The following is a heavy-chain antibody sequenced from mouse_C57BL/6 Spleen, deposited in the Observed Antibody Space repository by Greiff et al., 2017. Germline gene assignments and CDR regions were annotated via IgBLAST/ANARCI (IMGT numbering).Heavy chain of an antibody. V-gene: IGHV2-9*01. J-gene: IGHJ4*01. D-gene: IGHD1-1*01. CDR3: AILYGGGYAMDY. Sequence: QVQLQQSGPGLVAPSQSLSITCTVSGFSLTSYGVDWVRQPPGKGLEWLGVIWGGGSTNYNSALMSRLSISKDNSKSQVCLKMNSLQTEDTAMYDCAILYGGGYAMDYWGQGTSVTVSS. CDR1: GFSLTSYG. CDR2: IWGGGST.